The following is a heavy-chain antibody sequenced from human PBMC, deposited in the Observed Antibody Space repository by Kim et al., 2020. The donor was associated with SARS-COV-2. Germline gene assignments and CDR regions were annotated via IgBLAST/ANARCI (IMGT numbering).Heavy chain of an antibody. D-gene: IGHD3-9*01. CDR1: GGSISSYY. CDR3: AREFGNYDILTGYFGGMDV. CDR2: IYYSGST. Sequence: SETLSLTCTVSGGSISSYYWSWIRQPPGKGLEWIGYIYYSGSTNYNPSLKSRVTISVDTSKNQFSLKLSSVTAADTAVYYCAREFGNYDILTGYFGGMDVWGQGTTVTVSS. J-gene: IGHJ6*02. V-gene: IGHV4-59*01.